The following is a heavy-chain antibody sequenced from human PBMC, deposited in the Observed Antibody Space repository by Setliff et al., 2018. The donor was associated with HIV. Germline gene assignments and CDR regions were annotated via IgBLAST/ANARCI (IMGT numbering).Heavy chain of an antibody. J-gene: IGHJ2*01. D-gene: IGHD3-10*01. Sequence: ASVKVSCKASGYTFINYHITWVRQAPGQGLEWVGSISASSVNTNYTQGRVTMTTDISTSTAYMELRSLRSDDSAVYYCARNDHYYDSGSLYSDWYFDLWGRGTLVTV. CDR2: ISASSVNT. CDR1: GYTFINYH. V-gene: IGHV1-18*01. CDR3: ARNDHYYDSGSLYSDWYFDL.